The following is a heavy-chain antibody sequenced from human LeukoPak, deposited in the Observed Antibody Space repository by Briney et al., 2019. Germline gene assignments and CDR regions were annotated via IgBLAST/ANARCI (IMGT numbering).Heavy chain of an antibody. J-gene: IGHJ6*02. CDR3: ARESKSRSNPYYYYYGMDV. Sequence: ASVKVSCKASGYSFTSNYIHWVRQAPGQGLEWMGMIYPRDGSTSYAQKFQGRVTITRDTSASTAYMELSSLRSEDTAVYYCARESKSRSNPYYYYYGMDVWGQGTTVTVSS. CDR1: GYSFTSNY. CDR2: IYPRDGST. V-gene: IGHV1-46*01.